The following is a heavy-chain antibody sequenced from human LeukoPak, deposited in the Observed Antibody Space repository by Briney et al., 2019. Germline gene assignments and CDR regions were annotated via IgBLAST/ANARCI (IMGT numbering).Heavy chain of an antibody. CDR1: GSSITSGAYY. CDR3: ARDSAAAGVSY. CDR2: ISYSGNA. D-gene: IGHD6-13*01. V-gene: IGHV4-31*03. Sequence: PSETLSLTCSVSGSSITSGAYYWSWIRQHPGKGLEWIGCISYSGNAYYNPSPKSRLTMSVDTSKNQISLKLNSVTAADTAVYYCARDSAAAGVSYWGQGTLVTVSS. J-gene: IGHJ4*02.